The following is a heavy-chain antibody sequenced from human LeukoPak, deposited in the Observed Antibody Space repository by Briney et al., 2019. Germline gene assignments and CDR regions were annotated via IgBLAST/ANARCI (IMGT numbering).Heavy chain of an antibody. CDR1: GFTFSSYG. Sequence: GGSLRLSCAASGFTFSSYGMHWVRQAPGKGLEWVAVISYDGSNKYYADSVKGRFTISRDNSKNTLYLQMNSLRAEDTAVYYCAKVQGTVTTGYWGQGTLVTVSS. J-gene: IGHJ4*02. CDR3: AKVQGTVTTGY. D-gene: IGHD4-17*01. V-gene: IGHV3-30*18. CDR2: ISYDGSNK.